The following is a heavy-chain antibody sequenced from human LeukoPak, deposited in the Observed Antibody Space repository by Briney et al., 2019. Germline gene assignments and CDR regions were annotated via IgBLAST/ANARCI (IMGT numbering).Heavy chain of an antibody. J-gene: IGHJ3*02. CDR2: IYSGGST. CDR3: ASTVVTPYGAFDI. CDR1: GFTVSSNY. D-gene: IGHD4-23*01. Sequence: GGSLRLSCAASGFTVSSNYMSWVRQAPGKGLEWVSVIYSGGSTYYADSVKGRFTISRDNSKNTLYLQMNSLRAEDTAVYYCASTVVTPYGAFDIGGQGTMVTVSS. V-gene: IGHV3-53*01.